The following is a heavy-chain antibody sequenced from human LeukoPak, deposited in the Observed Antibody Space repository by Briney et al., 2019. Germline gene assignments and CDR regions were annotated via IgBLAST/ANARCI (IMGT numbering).Heavy chain of an antibody. CDR2: ISVSSSTI. Sequence: GGSLRLPCAASGFIFSSYNMNWVRQGPGKGLEWLSYISVSSSTIYYADSVKGRFTISRDNAKNTLYLQMNSLTTEDTAMYYCARERAAPDYWGQGTLVAVSS. V-gene: IGHV3-48*01. D-gene: IGHD2-15*01. J-gene: IGHJ4*02. CDR3: ARERAAPDY. CDR1: GFIFSSYN.